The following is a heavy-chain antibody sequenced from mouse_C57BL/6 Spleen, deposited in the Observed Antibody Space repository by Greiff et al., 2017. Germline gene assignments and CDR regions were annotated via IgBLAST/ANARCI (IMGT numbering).Heavy chain of an antibody. CDR1: GYSFTGYF. CDR2: INPYNGDT. Sequence: VQLQQSGPELVKPGDSVKISCKASGYSFTGYFMNWVMQSHGKSLEWIGRINPYNGDTFYNQKFKGKATLTVDKSSSTAHMELRSLTSEDSAVYYCARGNYGHYFDYWGQGTTLTVSS. V-gene: IGHV1-20*01. CDR3: ARGNYGHYFDY. J-gene: IGHJ2*01. D-gene: IGHD1-1*01.